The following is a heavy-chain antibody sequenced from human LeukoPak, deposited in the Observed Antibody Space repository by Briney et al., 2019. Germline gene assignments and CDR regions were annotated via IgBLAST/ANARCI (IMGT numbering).Heavy chain of an antibody. CDR3: ATRRAGELSRDTYYFDY. D-gene: IGHD3-10*01. J-gene: IGHJ4*02. CDR2: FDPEDGET. CDR1: GYTLTELS. Sequence: ASVKVSCKVSGYTLTELSMHWVRQAPGKGLEWMGGFDPEDGETIYAQKFQGRVTMTEDTSTDTAYMELSSLRSEDTAVYYCATRRAGELSRDTYYFDYWGQGTLVTVSS. V-gene: IGHV1-24*01.